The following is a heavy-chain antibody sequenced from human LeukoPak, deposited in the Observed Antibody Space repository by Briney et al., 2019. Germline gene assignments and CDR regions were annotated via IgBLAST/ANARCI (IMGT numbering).Heavy chain of an antibody. CDR3: AKDRDGGSATTAKGFDY. D-gene: IGHD1-26*01. CDR2: INTSGGRT. Sequence: PGGALRLSCAGSGFTFSNYGMSWVRQAPGKGLEWVSGINTSGGRTYYADSVKGRFTISRGNSKNTLYLQMNSLGAEDTAIYYCAKDRDGGSATTAKGFDYWAQGTRVTVSS. CDR1: GFTFSNYG. J-gene: IGHJ4*02. V-gene: IGHV3-23*01.